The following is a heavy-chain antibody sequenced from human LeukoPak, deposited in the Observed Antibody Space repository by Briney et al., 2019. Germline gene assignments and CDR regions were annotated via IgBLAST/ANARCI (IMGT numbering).Heavy chain of an antibody. V-gene: IGHV1-2*02. CDR1: GYTFTGYY. CDR3: ARVRYTVLRPDY. D-gene: IGHD3-3*01. J-gene: IGHJ4*02. Sequence: ASVKVSCNASGYTFTGYYMHWVRQAPGQGLEWMGWINPNSGGTNYAQKFQGRVTMTRDTSISTAYMELSRLRSDDTAVYYCARVRYTVLRPDYWGQGTLVTVSS. CDR2: INPNSGGT.